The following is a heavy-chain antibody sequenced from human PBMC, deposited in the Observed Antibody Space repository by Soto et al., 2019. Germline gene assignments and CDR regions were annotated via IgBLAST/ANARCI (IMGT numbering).Heavy chain of an antibody. CDR3: ATLGGNLGAFDY. Sequence: EVQLVESGGGLVKPGGSLRLSCAASGFTFSNAWMSWVRQAPGKGLEWVGRIKSRADGGTADHAGPVKGRFAISRDDSKNTLFPQMNSLKTEDTAVYYCATLGGNLGAFDYWGQGTLVTVSS. V-gene: IGHV3-15*01. CDR1: GFTFSNAW. CDR2: IKSRADGGTA. J-gene: IGHJ4*02. D-gene: IGHD3-16*01.